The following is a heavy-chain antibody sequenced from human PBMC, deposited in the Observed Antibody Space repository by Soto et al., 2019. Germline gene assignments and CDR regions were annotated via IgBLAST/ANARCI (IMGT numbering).Heavy chain of an antibody. D-gene: IGHD5-12*01. J-gene: IGHJ4*02. CDR3: AGGRGYSGHYEFDY. CDR1: GYTFTNYV. Sequence: ASVKVSCKASGYTFTNYVMHWVRQAPGQRLECMGWINAGNGNPKYSQNFQGRVTFTRDTSASTAYMELSSLRSEDTAVYYCAGGRGYSGHYEFDYWGQGTLVTVSS. V-gene: IGHV1-3*01. CDR2: INAGNGNP.